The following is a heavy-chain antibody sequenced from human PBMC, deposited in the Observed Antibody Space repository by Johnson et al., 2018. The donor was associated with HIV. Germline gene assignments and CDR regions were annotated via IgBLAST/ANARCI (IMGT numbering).Heavy chain of an antibody. J-gene: IGHJ3*02. CDR2: INSDGRST. D-gene: IGHD5-18*01. V-gene: IGHV3-74*01. CDR1: GFTFSNYW. CDR3: ARDRIRLWLGVGGFDI. Sequence: VQLVESGGGLAQPGGSLRLSCAASGFTFSNYWMHWVRQAPGKGLVWVSRINSDGRSTYCADSVKGRVTISRDNSKNTLYLKMNSLRAEDTAVYYCARDRIRLWLGVGGFDIWGQGTMVTVSS.